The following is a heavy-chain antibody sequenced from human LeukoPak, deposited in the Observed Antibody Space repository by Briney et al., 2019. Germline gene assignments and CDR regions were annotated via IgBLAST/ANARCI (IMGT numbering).Heavy chain of an antibody. CDR1: GFNFSRNG. CDR3: ARAADFYFDY. V-gene: IGHV3-33*01. J-gene: IGHJ4*02. D-gene: IGHD3/OR15-3a*01. Sequence: GGSLRLSCEASGFNFSRNGMHWVRQAPGKGLEWVSLIWYDGSQRQYADSVQGRFIVSRDNSKNTLYLEMNSLRAEDTAVYYCARAADFYFDYWGQGTLVTVSS. CDR2: IWYDGSQR.